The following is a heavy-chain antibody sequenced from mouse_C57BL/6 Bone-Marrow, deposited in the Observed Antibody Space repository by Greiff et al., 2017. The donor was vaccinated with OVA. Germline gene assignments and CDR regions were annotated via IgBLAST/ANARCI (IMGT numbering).Heavy chain of an antibody. D-gene: IGHD3-1*01. CDR3: ARRGLVDY. J-gene: IGHJ4*01. V-gene: IGHV1-82*01. CDR2: IYPGDGDT. Sequence: VHLQQSGPELVKPGASVKISCKASGYAFSSSWMNWVKQRPGKGLEWIGRIYPGDGDTNYNGKFKGKATLTADKSSSTAYMQLSSLTSEDSAVYFCARRGLVDYWGQGTSVTVSS. CDR1: GYAFSSSW.